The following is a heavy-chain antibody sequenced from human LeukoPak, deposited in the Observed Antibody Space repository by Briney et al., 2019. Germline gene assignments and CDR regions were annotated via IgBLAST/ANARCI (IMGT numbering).Heavy chain of an antibody. J-gene: IGHJ4*02. D-gene: IGHD5-18*01. V-gene: IGHV3-15*01. CDR1: GFSFSHAW. CDR3: TRYSYGHFDS. CDR2: IKSKTDGGTT. Sequence: PGGSLRLSCAASGFSFSHAWMSWVRQAPGKGLEWVGRIKSKTDGGTTDCAAPVKGRFTISRDDSKNTLSLQMNSLKTEDTAVYYGTRYSYGHFDSWGQGTLVTVSS.